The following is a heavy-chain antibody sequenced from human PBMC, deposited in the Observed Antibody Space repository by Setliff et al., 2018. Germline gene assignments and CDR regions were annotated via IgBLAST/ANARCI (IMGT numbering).Heavy chain of an antibody. J-gene: IGHJ4*02. CDR1: GFTFSAHY. D-gene: IGHD2-21*02. V-gene: IGHV3-20*04. CDR3: AGAGGNSDYFDY. CDR2: INWNGGST. Sequence: AGGSLRLSCAASGFTFSAHYMDWLRQAPGKGLEWVSGINWNGGSTGYADSVKGRFTISRDNAKNSLYLQMNSLKIEDTAVYYCAGAGGNSDYFDYWGQGTLVTVSS.